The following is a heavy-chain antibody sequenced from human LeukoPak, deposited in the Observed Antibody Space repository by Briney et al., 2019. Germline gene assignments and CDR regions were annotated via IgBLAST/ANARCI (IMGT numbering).Heavy chain of an antibody. CDR1: GFTFSNYA. CDR3: ARESGYSYGSDAYYFDY. CDR2: TSASGGST. D-gene: IGHD5-18*01. V-gene: IGHV3-23*01. Sequence: PGGSLRLSCAASGFTFSNYAMTWVRQAPGKGLEWVSATSASGGSTYYADSVKGRFTISRDNSKNTLYLQMNSLRAEDTAVYYCARESGYSYGSDAYYFDYWGQGTLVTVSS. J-gene: IGHJ4*02.